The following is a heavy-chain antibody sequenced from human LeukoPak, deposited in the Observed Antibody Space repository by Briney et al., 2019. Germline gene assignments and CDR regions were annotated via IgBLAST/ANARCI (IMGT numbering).Heavy chain of an antibody. CDR3: ARGYDFWSGYPPPVGFDP. V-gene: IGHV1-2*06. J-gene: IGHJ5*02. CDR2: INPNSGGT. CDR1: GYTFTGYY. Sequence: GASVKVSCKASGYTFTGYYMHWVRQAPGQGLEWMGRINPNSGGTNYAQKFQGRVTMTRDTSISTAYMELSRLRSDDTAVYYCARGYDFWSGYPPPVGFDPWGQGTLVTVSS. D-gene: IGHD3-3*01.